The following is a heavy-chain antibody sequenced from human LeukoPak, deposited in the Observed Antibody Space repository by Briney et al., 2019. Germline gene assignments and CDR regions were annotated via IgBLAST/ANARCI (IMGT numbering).Heavy chain of an antibody. V-gene: IGHV4-30-4*08. CDR1: GGSISSGDYY. Sequence: SQTLSLTCTVSGGSISSGDYYWSWIRQPPGKGLEWIGYIYYSGSTYYNPSLKSRVTISVDTSKNQFSLKLSSVTAADTAVYYCARVRPNRYYFDYWGQGTLVTVSS. D-gene: IGHD2/OR15-2a*01. J-gene: IGHJ4*02. CDR3: ARVRPNRYYFDY. CDR2: IYYSGST.